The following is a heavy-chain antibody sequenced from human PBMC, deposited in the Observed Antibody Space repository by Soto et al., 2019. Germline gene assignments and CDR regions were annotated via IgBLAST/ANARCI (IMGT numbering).Heavy chain of an antibody. Sequence: QVQLVESGGGVVQPGRSLRLSCAASGFTFSSYGMHWVRQAPGKGLEWVAVIWYDGSNKYYADSVKGRFTISRDNSKNTRYLQMNSLRAEDTAGYYCARATDPVTTYNGPFDYWGQGTLDTVTT. CDR1: GFTFSSYG. V-gene: IGHV3-33*01. CDR2: IWYDGSNK. J-gene: IGHJ4*02. CDR3: ARATDPVTTYNGPFDY. D-gene: IGHD4-17*01.